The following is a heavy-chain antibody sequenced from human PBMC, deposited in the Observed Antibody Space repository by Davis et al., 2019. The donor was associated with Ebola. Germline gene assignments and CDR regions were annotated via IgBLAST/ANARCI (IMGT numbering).Heavy chain of an antibody. CDR2: IYYSGRT. D-gene: IGHD4/OR15-4a*01. J-gene: IGHJ6*04. CDR3: AARMFYGDSPRYYGMDV. Sequence: MPGGSLRLSCTVSGGSMSSYYWSWIRQPPGKGLEWIGYIYYSGRTNYNPSLKSRVTISVDTSKNQFSLKLTSVTAAVRAVYYCAARMFYGDSPRYYGMDVWGKGTTVTVSS. CDR1: GGSMSSYY. V-gene: IGHV4-59*01.